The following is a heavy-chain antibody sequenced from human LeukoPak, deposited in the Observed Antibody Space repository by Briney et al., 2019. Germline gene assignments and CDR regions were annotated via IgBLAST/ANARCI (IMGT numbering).Heavy chain of an antibody. CDR1: GGSINSGGYY. CDR2: IYHSGST. J-gene: IGHJ5*02. V-gene: IGHV4-30-2*06. D-gene: IGHD4-11*01. CDR3: TRYDSTTKWFDP. Sequence: SSETLSLTCIVAGGSINSGGYYWSWIRQSPGKGLEWIGYIYHSGSTYYNPSLKSRLIISVDSSKSQFSLQLSSVTAADTAVYYCTRYDSTTKWFDPWGQGTLVSVSS.